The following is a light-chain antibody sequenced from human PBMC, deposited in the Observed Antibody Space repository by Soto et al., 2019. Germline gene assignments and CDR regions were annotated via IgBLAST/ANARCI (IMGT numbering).Light chain of an antibody. J-gene: IGKJ4*01. CDR3: QQYNNWPLT. CDR1: QSVSDN. V-gene: IGKV3-15*01. CDR2: GAS. Sequence: EIVMTRSPATLSVSPGERATLSCRASQSVSDNLAWYQQRPGQAPRLLIYGASIRAAGIPARISGSGSGTEFTLTISSLQSEDFAVYSCQQYNNWPLTFGGGTKVETK.